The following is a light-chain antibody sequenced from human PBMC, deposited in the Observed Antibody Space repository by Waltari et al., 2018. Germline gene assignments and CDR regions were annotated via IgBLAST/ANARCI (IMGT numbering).Light chain of an antibody. Sequence: DIQMTQSPSTLSASVGDRVTITCRASQTVSTWLAWYQQKPGKAPKLLISKTSILESGVPSRFSGSGAGTDFTLTISRLQPDDFATYCCHQYSSFSQTFGQGTRVEVK. CDR3: HQYSSFSQT. CDR1: QTVSTW. J-gene: IGKJ1*01. CDR2: KTS. V-gene: IGKV1-5*03.